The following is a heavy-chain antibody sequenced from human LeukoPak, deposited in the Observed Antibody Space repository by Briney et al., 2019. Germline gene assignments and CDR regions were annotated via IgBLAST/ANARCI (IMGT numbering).Heavy chain of an antibody. J-gene: IGHJ5*02. CDR3: ASKPIVPASQGHYFDT. CDR1: GASFRSHY. V-gene: IGHV4-59*11. D-gene: IGHD2-2*01. Sequence: SGTLSLTCTVSGASFRSHYWSWIRQPPGKGLEWIGNVFHNGDSSFAPSLTSRVTMSVDTSKNQFSLNLNSVTAADTAVYYCASKPIVPASQGHYFDTWGQGILVTVSS. CDR2: VFHNGDS.